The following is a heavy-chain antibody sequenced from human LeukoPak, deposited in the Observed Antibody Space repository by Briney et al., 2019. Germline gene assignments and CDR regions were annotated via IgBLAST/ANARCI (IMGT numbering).Heavy chain of an antibody. CDR3: ARALTTTMAPG. D-gene: IGHD5-18*01. J-gene: IGHJ4*02. V-gene: IGHV3-48*03. CDR1: GFTFSSYE. CDR2: ISSSGSTI. Sequence: GGSLRLSCAASGFTFSSYEMNWVRQAPGKGLEWVSYISSSGSTIYYADSVKGRFTISRDNAKNSLYLQMNSLRADDTAVYYCARALTTTMAPGGGQGTLVTVSS.